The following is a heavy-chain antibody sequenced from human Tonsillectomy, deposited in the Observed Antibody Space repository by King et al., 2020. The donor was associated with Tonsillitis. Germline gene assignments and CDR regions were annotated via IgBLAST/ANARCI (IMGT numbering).Heavy chain of an antibody. Sequence: VRLVESGGGVVQPGRSLRLSCAASGFTFRSYAMHWVRQAPGKGLEWVAVISFDGSYKYYADSVKGRFTISRDTSKNTLYLQMNNLRAEDTAVYYCARAPTVTDAFDIWGQGTMVTVSS. V-gene: IGHV3-30*01. CDR1: GFTFRSYA. D-gene: IGHD4-17*01. CDR3: ARAPTVTDAFDI. CDR2: ISFDGSYK. J-gene: IGHJ3*02.